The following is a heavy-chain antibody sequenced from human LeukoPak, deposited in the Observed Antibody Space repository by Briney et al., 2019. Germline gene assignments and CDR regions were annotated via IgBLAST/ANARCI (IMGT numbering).Heavy chain of an antibody. V-gene: IGHV1-8*01. CDR2: MNPNSGNT. J-gene: IGHJ6*02. D-gene: IGHD5-18*01. CDR3: ARHTAMVTHYYGMDV. CDR1: GYTFTSYD. Sequence: GASVKVSCKASGYTFTSYDINWVRQATGQGLEWMGWMNPNSGNTGYTQKFQGRVTMTRNTSISTAYMELSSLRSEDTAVYYCARHTAMVTHYYGMDVWGQGTTVTVSS.